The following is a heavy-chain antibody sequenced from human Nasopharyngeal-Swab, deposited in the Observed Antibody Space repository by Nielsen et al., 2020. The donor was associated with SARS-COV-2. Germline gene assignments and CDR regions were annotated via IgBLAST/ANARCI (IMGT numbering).Heavy chain of an antibody. Sequence: GESLKISCAASGFTFSDYYMSWIRQAPGKGLEWVSHISSSGSTISYTDSVEGRFTISRDNAKNSLYLQLNSLRAEDTAVYYCATDGDQYYYGSGSYGYWGQGTPVT. V-gene: IGHV3-11*04. D-gene: IGHD3-10*01. CDR3: ATDGDQYYYGSGSYGY. CDR1: GFTFSDYY. CDR2: ISSSGSTI. J-gene: IGHJ4*02.